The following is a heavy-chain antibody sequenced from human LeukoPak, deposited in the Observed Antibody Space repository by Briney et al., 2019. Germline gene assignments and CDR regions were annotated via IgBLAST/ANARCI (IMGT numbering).Heavy chain of an antibody. V-gene: IGHV3-21*01. J-gene: IGHJ3*02. D-gene: IGHD1-26*01. CDR3: ARGRQNSGSYSDAFDI. Sequence: GGSLRLSCAGSGFTFSSYSMHWVRHAPGKGLEWVSSISSSSIYIYYADSLKGRFTISRDNAKNSLSLQMNSLRAEDKAVYYCARGRQNSGSYSDAFDIWGQGTVVTVSS. CDR1: GFTFSSYS. CDR2: ISSSSIYI.